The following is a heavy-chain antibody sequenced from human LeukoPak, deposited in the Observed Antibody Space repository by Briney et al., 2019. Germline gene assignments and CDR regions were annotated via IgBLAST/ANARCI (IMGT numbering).Heavy chain of an antibody. CDR2: INPNSGAT. CDR3: AGSGITTIPNFDY. V-gene: IGHV1-2*02. CDR1: GYTFTDYY. Sequence: GASVKVSCKASGYTFTDYYIHWVRQAPGQGLEWMAWINPNSGATNNAQKFQGRATVSRVTSISTAYMELSELRSDDTAVYYCAGSGITTIPNFDYWGQGTLVTVSS. D-gene: IGHD5-12*01. J-gene: IGHJ4*02.